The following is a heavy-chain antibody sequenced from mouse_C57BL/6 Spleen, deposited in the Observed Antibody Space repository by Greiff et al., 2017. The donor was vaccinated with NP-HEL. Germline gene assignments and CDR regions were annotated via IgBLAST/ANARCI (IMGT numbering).Heavy chain of an antibody. J-gene: IGHJ2*01. CDR2: IRNKANGYTT. D-gene: IGHD2-3*01. V-gene: IGHV7-3*01. CDR3: ARYIRGYYDYFDY. Sequence: EVQRVESGGGLVQPGGSLSLSCAASGFTFTDYYMSWVRQPPGKALEWLGFIRNKANGYTTEYSASVKGRFTISRDNSQSILYLQMNALRAEDSATYYCARYIRGYYDYFDYWGQGTTLTVSS. CDR1: GFTFTDYY.